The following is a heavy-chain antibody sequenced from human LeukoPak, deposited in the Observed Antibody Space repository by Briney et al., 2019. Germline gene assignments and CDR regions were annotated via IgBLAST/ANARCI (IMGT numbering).Heavy chain of an antibody. D-gene: IGHD2/OR15-2a*01. Sequence: SETLSLTCAVSGGSISSSNWWSWVRQPPGKGLEWIGRIFHTGTTDYKTSLKGRVTISVDKSKNQFSLKLTSVTAADTAVYYCARLTPTTLSLYYYYMDVWGKGTTVTVSS. CDR2: IFHTGTT. V-gene: IGHV4-4*02. J-gene: IGHJ6*03. CDR3: ARLTPTTLSLYYYYMDV. CDR1: GGSISSSNW.